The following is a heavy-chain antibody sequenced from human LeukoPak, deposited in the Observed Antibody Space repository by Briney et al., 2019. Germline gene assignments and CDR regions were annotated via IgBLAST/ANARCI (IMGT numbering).Heavy chain of an antibody. CDR3: ARHFTGRTWFDP. CDR1: GGSFSGYY. D-gene: IGHD1/OR15-1a*01. CDR2: INHSGST. J-gene: IGHJ5*02. Sequence: SETLSLTCAVYGGSFSGYYWSWIRQPPGKGLGWIGEINHSGSTNYNPSLKSRVTISVDTSKNQFSLKLSSVTAADTAIYYCARHFTGRTWFDPWGQGTLVTVSS. V-gene: IGHV4-34*01.